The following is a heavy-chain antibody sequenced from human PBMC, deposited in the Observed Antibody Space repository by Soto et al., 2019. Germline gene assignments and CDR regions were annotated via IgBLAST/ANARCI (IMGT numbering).Heavy chain of an antibody. Sequence: GGSLRLSCAASGFTFSSYGMHWVRQAPGKGLEWVAVIWYDGSNKYYAYSVKGRFTISRDNSKNTLYLQMNSLRAEDTAVYYCARDQGLYSSSSLGFDYWGQGTLVTVSS. CDR1: GFTFSSYG. CDR3: ARDQGLYSSSSLGFDY. J-gene: IGHJ4*02. CDR2: IWYDGSNK. V-gene: IGHV3-33*01. D-gene: IGHD6-6*01.